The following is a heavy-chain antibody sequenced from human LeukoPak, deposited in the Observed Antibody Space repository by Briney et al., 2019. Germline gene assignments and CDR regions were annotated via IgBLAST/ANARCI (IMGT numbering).Heavy chain of an antibody. J-gene: IGHJ5*02. V-gene: IGHV3-21*01. Sequence: GGSLRLSCAASGFTFSSYSMNWVRQAPGKGLECVSSISSSTSYTYYADSVKGRFTISRDNAKNSLYLQMNSLRAEDTAVYYCARGRARGPSWGQGTLVTVSS. CDR1: GFTFSSYS. CDR2: ISSSTSYT. D-gene: IGHD3-16*01. CDR3: ARGRARGPS.